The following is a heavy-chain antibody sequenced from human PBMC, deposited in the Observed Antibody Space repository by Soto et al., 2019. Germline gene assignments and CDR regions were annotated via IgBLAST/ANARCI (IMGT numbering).Heavy chain of an antibody. D-gene: IGHD3-10*01. CDR2: IYYSGST. Sequence: PSETLSLTCTVSGGSISSYYWSWIRQPPGKGLEWIGYIYYSGSTNYNPSLKSRVTISVDTSKNQFSLKLSSVTAADTAVYYCARMRDYGSGSYYDVPLDYWGQGALVTVSS. CDR1: GGSISSYY. V-gene: IGHV4-59*01. J-gene: IGHJ4*02. CDR3: ARMRDYGSGSYYDVPLDY.